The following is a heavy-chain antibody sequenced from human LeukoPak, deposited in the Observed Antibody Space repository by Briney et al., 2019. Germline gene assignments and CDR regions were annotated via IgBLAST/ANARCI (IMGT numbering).Heavy chain of an antibody. V-gene: IGHV1-18*01. Sequence: ASVKVSCKASGYTFTSYGISWVRQAPGQGLEWMGWISAYNGNTNYAQKLQGRVTMTTDTSTSTAYMELRSLRSDDTAVYYCARDSGYRSGGSCYGGAFDSWGQGTMVTVSS. CDR3: ARDSGYRSGGSCYGGAFDS. CDR1: GYTFTSYG. CDR2: ISAYNGNT. J-gene: IGHJ3*02. D-gene: IGHD2-15*01.